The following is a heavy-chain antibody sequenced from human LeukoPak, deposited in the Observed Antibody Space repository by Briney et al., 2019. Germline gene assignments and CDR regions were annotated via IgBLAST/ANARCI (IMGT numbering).Heavy chain of an antibody. CDR1: GFTVSSNY. J-gene: IGHJ3*02. V-gene: IGHV3-21*04. CDR3: AKDFGAYCSSTSCYTDAFDI. D-gene: IGHD2-2*02. CDR2: ISSSSTYI. Sequence: GGSLRLSCAASGFTVSSNYMSWVRQAPGKGLEWVSSISSSSTYIYYADSIKGRFTISRDNSKNTLYLQMNSLRAEDTAVYYCAKDFGAYCSSTSCYTDAFDIWGQGTMVTVSS.